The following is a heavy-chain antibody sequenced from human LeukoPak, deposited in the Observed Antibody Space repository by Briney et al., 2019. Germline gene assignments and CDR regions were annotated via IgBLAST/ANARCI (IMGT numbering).Heavy chain of an antibody. V-gene: IGHV3-30-3*01. CDR2: ISYDGSNK. CDR3: AREGSGSYYKGDDAFDI. Sequence: GGSLRLSCAASGFTFTKSAMHWVRQAPGKGLEWVAVISYDGSNKYYADSVKGRFTISRDNSKNTLYLQMNSLRAEDTAVYYCAREGSGSYYKGDDAFDIWGQGTMVTVSS. D-gene: IGHD3-10*01. CDR1: GFTFTKSA. J-gene: IGHJ3*02.